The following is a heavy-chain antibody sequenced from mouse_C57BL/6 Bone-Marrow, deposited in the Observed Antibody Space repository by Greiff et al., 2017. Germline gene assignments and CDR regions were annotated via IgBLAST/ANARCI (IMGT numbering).Heavy chain of an antibody. CDR1: GFSLTSYG. D-gene: IGHD2-5*01. Sequence: VKLKESGPGLVQPSQSLSITCTVSGFSLTSYGVHWVRQSPGKGLEWLGVIWRGGSTDYNAAFMSRLSITKDNSKSQVFFKMNSLQADDTAIYYCAKASNYAGASMDYWGQGTSVTVSS. J-gene: IGHJ4*01. CDR3: AKASNYAGASMDY. CDR2: IWRGGST. V-gene: IGHV2-5*01.